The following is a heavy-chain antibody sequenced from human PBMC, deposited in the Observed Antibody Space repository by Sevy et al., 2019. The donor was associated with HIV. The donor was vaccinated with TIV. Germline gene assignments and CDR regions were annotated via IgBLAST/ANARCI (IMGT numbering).Heavy chain of an antibody. D-gene: IGHD1-26*01. CDR2: VTPYNGHK. CDR3: ARCLGGLRPWEYNWFDP. Sequence: VSVKVSCKASGYTLASYGISWVRQAPGQGLEWMGWVTPYNGHKKYAQKLQGRVTMTTDTSTSTAYMELRSLRSDDTAVYYCARCLGGLRPWEYNWFDPWGQGALVTVSS. V-gene: IGHV1-18*01. J-gene: IGHJ5*02. CDR1: GYTLASYG.